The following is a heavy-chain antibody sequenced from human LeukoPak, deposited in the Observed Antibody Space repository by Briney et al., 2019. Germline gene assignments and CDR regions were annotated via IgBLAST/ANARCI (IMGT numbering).Heavy chain of an antibody. D-gene: IGHD3-22*01. CDR3: ARVKDSSGYMYYFDY. CDR1: GFTFSSYW. J-gene: IGHJ4*02. CDR2: INSDGSST. Sequence: GGSLRLSCAASGFTFSSYWMHWVRQAPGKGLVWVSRINSDGSSTSYADYVKGRFTISRDNAKNTLYLQMNSLRAEDTAVYYCARVKDSSGYMYYFDYWGQGTLVTVSS. V-gene: IGHV3-74*01.